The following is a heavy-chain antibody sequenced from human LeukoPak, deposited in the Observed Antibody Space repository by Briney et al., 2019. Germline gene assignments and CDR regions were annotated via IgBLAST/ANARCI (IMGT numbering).Heavy chain of an antibody. V-gene: IGHV1-18*01. CDR1: GYTFTSYG. CDR2: ISAYNGNT. Sequence: GASVKVSCKASGYTFTSYGISWVRQAPGQGLEWMGWISAYNGNTNYAQKLQGRVTMTTDTSTSTAYMELSRLRSDDTAVYYCARGALRYFDWTYFDYWGQGTLVTVSS. CDR3: ARGALRYFDWTYFDY. D-gene: IGHD3-9*01. J-gene: IGHJ4*02.